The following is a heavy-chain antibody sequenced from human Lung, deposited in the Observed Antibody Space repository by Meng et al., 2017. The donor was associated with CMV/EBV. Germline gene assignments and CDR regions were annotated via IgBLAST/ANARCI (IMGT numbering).Heavy chain of an antibody. D-gene: IGHD2-21*01. CDR1: RFPFSTYS. CDR2: ISNSGAYI. Sequence: GGSXRLSCAASRFPFSTYSMNWVRQAPGKGLEWVSSISNSGAYIYYADSVKGRFSISRDNAQNSLYLHMNSLRAEDTAVYYCTRDVSPRSSAYFAIYYFYALDVWXQGTXVTVSS. CDR3: TRDVSPRSSAYFAIYYFYALDV. J-gene: IGHJ6*02. V-gene: IGHV3-21*01.